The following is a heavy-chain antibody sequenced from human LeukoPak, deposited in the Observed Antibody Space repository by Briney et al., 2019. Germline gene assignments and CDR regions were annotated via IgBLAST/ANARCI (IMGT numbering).Heavy chain of an antibody. Sequence: PGGSLRLSCTASGFTFGDYAMSWVRQAPGKGLEWVGFIRSKAYGGTTEYAASVKGRFTISRDDSKSIAYLQMNSLTTEDTAVYYCTSSLWFGELMPYWGQGTLVTVSS. V-gene: IGHV3-49*04. J-gene: IGHJ4*02. CDR1: GFTFGDYA. CDR2: IRSKAYGGTT. CDR3: TSSLWFGELMPY. D-gene: IGHD3-10*01.